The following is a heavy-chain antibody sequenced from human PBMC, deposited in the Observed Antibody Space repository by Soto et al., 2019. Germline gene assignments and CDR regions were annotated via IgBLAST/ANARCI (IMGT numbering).Heavy chain of an antibody. J-gene: IGHJ6*02. CDR1: GGIFRSYA. V-gene: IGHV1-69*12. Sequence: QVQLVQSGAEVKEPGSSVKISCQASGGIFRSYALSWVRQAPGQGLEWMGGIIPLFRTPDYAQKFQGRVTITADESTSTAYMELSSLRSEDTAIYYCARDNGRPQLGGNYYYITDVWGQGTTITVSS. CDR2: IIPLFRTP. D-gene: IGHD3-3*02. CDR3: ARDNGRPQLGGNYYYITDV.